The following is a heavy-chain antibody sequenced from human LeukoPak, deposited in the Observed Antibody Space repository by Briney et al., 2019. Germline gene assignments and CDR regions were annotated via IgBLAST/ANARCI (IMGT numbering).Heavy chain of an antibody. J-gene: IGHJ4*02. CDR1: GYTFTSYG. CDR3: ARDLRFTAQRSFDY. CDR2: ISAYNGNT. V-gene: IGHV1-18*01. Sequence: ASVKVSCKASGYTFTSYGISWVRQAPGQGLEWMGWISAYNGNTNYAQKLQGRVTMTTDTSTSAAYMELRSLRSDDTAVYYCARDLRFTAQRSFDYWGQGTLVTVSS. D-gene: IGHD5/OR15-5a*01.